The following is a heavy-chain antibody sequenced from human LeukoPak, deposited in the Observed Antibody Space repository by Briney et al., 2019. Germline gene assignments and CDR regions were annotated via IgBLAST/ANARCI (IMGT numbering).Heavy chain of an antibody. CDR2: INSDGSST. CDR1: GFTFSTYW. CDR3: AKKFLTGRLIDY. V-gene: IGHV3-74*01. J-gene: IGHJ4*02. Sequence: GGSLRLSCAASGFTFSTYWMHWVRQAPGKGLVWVSRINSDGSSTRYADSVKGRFTISRDNAKNTLYLQMNSLRAEDTAVFYCAKKFLTGRLIDYWGQGTLVTVSS. D-gene: IGHD7-27*01.